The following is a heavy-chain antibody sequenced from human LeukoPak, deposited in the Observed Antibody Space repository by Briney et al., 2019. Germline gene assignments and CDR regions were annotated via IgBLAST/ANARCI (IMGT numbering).Heavy chain of an antibody. V-gene: IGHV5-51*01. CDR2: IYPGDSDT. D-gene: IGHD5-18*01. CDR1: GYSFTKYW. CDR3: ARGRGIQLLWYWYFDL. Sequence: GESLKISCKGSGYSFTKYWIAWVRQMPGKGLEWMGIIYPGDSDTRYSPSFQGQVTISADKSINTTYLQWSSLKAADSSMYYCARGRGIQLLWYWYFDLWGRGTLVTVSS. J-gene: IGHJ2*01.